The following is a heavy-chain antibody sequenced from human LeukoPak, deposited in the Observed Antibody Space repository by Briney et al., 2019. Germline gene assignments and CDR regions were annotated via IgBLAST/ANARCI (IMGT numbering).Heavy chain of an antibody. D-gene: IGHD3-10*01. V-gene: IGHV4-39*07. CDR3: ARVAAYYYGSGSYYRDSYYYYYMDV. CDR2: IYYSGNT. CDR1: GGSISSSSYY. Sequence: SETLSLTCTVSGGSISSSSYYWGWIHQPPGKGLEWIGSIYYSGNTYYNSSLKSRVTISVDTSKNQFSLKLSSVTAADTAVYYCARVAAYYYGSGSYYRDSYYYYYMDVWGKGTTVTVSS. J-gene: IGHJ6*03.